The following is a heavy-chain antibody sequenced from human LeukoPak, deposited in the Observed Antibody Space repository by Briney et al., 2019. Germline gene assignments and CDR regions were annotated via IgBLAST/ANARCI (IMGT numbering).Heavy chain of an antibody. J-gene: IGHJ4*02. CDR1: GGTFSSYA. D-gene: IGHD3-10*01. V-gene: IGHV1-69*13. Sequence: SVKVSCKASGGTFSSYAISWVRQAPGQGLEWMGGIIPIFGTANYAQKFQGRVTITADESTSTAYMELSSLRSEDTAVYYCASWYHYGSGIVSYFDYWGQGTLVTVSS. CDR3: ASWYHYGSGIVSYFDY. CDR2: IIPIFGTA.